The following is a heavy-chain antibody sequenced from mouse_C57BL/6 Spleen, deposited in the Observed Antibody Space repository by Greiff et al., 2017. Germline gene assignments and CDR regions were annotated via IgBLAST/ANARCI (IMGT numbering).Heavy chain of an antibody. V-gene: IGHV2-2*01. CDR1: GFSLTSYG. Sequence: VHLVESGPGLVQPSQSLSITCTVSGFSLTSYGVHWVRQSPGKGLEWLGVIWSGGSTDYNAAFISRLSISKDNSKSQVFFKMNSLQADDTAIYYCARSTVVALYAMDYWGQGTSVTVSS. CDR2: IWSGGST. J-gene: IGHJ4*01. CDR3: ARSTVVALYAMDY. D-gene: IGHD1-1*01.